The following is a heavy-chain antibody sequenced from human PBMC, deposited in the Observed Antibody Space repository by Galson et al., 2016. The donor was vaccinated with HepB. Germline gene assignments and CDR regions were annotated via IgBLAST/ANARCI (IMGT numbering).Heavy chain of an antibody. CDR3: ARDLGLGGDY. CDR2: INSDGSST. D-gene: IGHD3/OR15-3a*01. Sequence: TLRLSCAASGFTLSTYWMHWIRQAPGKGLVGVSGINSDGSSTNYADSVRGRFTISRDNAKNTLYLQMNSLRVEDTAVYYCARDLGLGGDYWGQGTLVTVSS. J-gene: IGHJ4*02. V-gene: IGHV3-74*01. CDR1: GFTLSTYW.